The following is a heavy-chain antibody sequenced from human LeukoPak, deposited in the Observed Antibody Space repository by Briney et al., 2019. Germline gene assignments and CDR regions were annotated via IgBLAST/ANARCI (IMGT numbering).Heavy chain of an antibody. Sequence: AGTLRLNCAASGFTFSSYAMRWVRQAPGKGLEWVSHINNNGGSTSYADSVKGRFTISRDNSKNTLYVQLNSLRAEDTAVYYCAKDSFSALRIFDYWGQGTLVTVSS. CDR2: INNNGGST. V-gene: IGHV3-23*05. CDR1: GFTFSSYA. J-gene: IGHJ4*02. CDR3: AKDSFSALRIFDY. D-gene: IGHD2-15*01.